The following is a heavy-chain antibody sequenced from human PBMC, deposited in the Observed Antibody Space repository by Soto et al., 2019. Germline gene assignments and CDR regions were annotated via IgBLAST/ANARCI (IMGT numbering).Heavy chain of an antibody. CDR2: IYYSGST. D-gene: IGHD5-12*01. CDR3: ARDGDGYNY. J-gene: IGHJ4*02. CDR1: GGYVSSGSYY. V-gene: IGHV4-61*01. Sequence: QVQLQESGPGLVKPSETLSLTCTVSGGYVSSGSYYWIWIRQPPGKGLEWIGYIYYSGSTNYNPSLKSRVTISADTSKNQFSLKLSSVTAADTAVYYCARDGDGYNYWGQGTLVTVSS.